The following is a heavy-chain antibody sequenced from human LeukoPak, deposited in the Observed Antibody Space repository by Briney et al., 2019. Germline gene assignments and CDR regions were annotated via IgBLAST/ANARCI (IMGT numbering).Heavy chain of an antibody. CDR1: GFTFSSYW. Sequence: TGGSLRLSCAASGFTFSSYWMHWVRHAPGKGLEWVSRMNRDGSSTTYADSVKGRFTLSRDNAKNTLYLQMNSLRAEDTAAYYCARDLYNDYDPYYYYGMDVWGQGTTVTVSS. CDR2: MNRDGSST. D-gene: IGHD1-14*01. V-gene: IGHV3-74*01. CDR3: ARDLYNDYDPYYYYGMDV. J-gene: IGHJ6*02.